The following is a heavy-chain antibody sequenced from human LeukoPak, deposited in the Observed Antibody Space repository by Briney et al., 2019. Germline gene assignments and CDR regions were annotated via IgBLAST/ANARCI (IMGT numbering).Heavy chain of an antibody. CDR2: IYYSGST. Sequence: SETLSLTCTVSGGSISSSSYYWGWIRQPPGKGLEWIGSIYYSGSTYSNPSLQSRVTISVDTSKNQFSLKLNSVTAADTAVYYCARVTGYRIEDYFDYWGQGTLVTVSS. CDR3: ARVTGYRIEDYFDY. D-gene: IGHD6-13*01. J-gene: IGHJ4*02. V-gene: IGHV4-39*01. CDR1: GGSISSSSYY.